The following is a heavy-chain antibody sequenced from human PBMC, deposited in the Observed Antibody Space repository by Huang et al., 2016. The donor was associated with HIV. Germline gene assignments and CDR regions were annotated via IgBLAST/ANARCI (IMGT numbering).Heavy chain of an antibody. Sequence: QVQLVQSGSELKKPGASVKVSCKASGYTFTNYGVHWVRQAPGQGLEWMGLSNTDTGKPRYAQGLTGRFVVSLDTSVNTAYLQISSLKAADSAIYYCVRVRRVMDTYCVADCSTLEAFDIWGQGTVVTVSA. V-gene: IGHV7-4-1*02. D-gene: IGHD2-21*02. J-gene: IGHJ3*02. CDR2: SNTDTGKP. CDR1: GYTFTNYG. CDR3: VRVRRVMDTYCVADCSTLEAFDI.